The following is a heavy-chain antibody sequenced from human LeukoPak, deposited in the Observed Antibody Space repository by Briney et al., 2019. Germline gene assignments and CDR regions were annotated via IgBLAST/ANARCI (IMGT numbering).Heavy chain of an antibody. V-gene: IGHV3-53*01. Sequence: GGSLRLSCTVSGFTVSSNSMSWVRQALGKGLEWVSFIYSDNTHYSDSVKGRFTISRDNSKNTLYLQMNSLRAEDTAVYYCTRVYQLLSNPWGQGTLVTVSS. J-gene: IGHJ5*02. CDR2: IYSDNT. CDR3: TRVYQLLSNP. CDR1: GFTVSSNS. D-gene: IGHD2-2*01.